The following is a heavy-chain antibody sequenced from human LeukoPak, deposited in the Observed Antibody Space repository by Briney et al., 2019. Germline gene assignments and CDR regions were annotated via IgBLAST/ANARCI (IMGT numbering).Heavy chain of an antibody. D-gene: IGHD6-13*01. Sequence: KTSETLSLTCTVSGGSISSGSYYWSWIRQPAGKGLEWIGRIYTSGSTNYNPSLKSRVTISVDTSKNQFSLKLSSVTAADTAVYYCARHNPGGETQHSSWYKYFQHWGQGTLVTVSS. J-gene: IGHJ1*01. CDR3: ARHNPGGETQHSSWYKYFQH. V-gene: IGHV4-61*02. CDR1: GGSISSGSYY. CDR2: IYTSGST.